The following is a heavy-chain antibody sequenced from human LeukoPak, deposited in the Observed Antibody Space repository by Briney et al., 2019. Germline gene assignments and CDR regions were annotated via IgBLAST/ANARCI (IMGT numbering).Heavy chain of an antibody. CDR3: ARAAAAAGGQYFDN. V-gene: IGHV4-4*07. CDR2: IYTNENT. Sequence: SEILSFTCTVSGASFSLYYWSWIRHPPGKGLNGIGRIYTNENTNYNPSLRSRVTMSVDTSKNQFSLKLNSVTAADTAVYYCARAAAAAGGQYFDNWGQGTLVAVSS. CDR1: GASFSLYY. D-gene: IGHD6-13*01. J-gene: IGHJ4*02.